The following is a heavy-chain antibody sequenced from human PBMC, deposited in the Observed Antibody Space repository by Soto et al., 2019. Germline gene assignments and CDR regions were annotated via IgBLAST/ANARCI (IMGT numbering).Heavy chain of an antibody. CDR2: ISYDGSNK. CDR3: AREVEVGGWYYFDY. J-gene: IGHJ4*02. V-gene: IGHV3-30-3*01. CDR1: GFTFSSYA. D-gene: IGHD6-19*01. Sequence: QVQLVESGGGVVQPGRSVRLSCAASGFTFSSYAMHWVRQAPGKGLEWVAVISYDGSNKYYADSVKGRFTISRDNSKNTLYLQMNSLRAEDTAVYYCAREVEVGGWYYFDYWGQGTLVTVSS.